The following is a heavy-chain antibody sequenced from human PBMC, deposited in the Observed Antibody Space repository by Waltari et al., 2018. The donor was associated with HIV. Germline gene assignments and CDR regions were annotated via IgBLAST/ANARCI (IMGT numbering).Heavy chain of an antibody. CDR1: GFTFTSYW. J-gene: IGHJ4*02. V-gene: IGHV3-7*01. D-gene: IGHD3-3*01. Sequence: EVQVVESGGGLVQPGRSLRLSCVASGFTFTSYWMTWVRQAPGKCLGWAANIKQDGSEKYFLDSVKGRFTISRDNTKKSLYLQMSSLRAEDTAIYYCAGSWGGYYLDYWGQGTLVTVSS. CDR2: IKQDGSEK. CDR3: AGSWGGYYLDY.